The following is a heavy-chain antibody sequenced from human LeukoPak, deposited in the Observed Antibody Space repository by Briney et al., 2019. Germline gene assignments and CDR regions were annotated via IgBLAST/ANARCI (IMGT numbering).Heavy chain of an antibody. J-gene: IGHJ6*02. V-gene: IGHV3-30*04. CDR2: ISYDGSNK. CDR1: GFTFSSYA. D-gene: IGHD3-10*01. CDR3: ARDWFDMVRGVITPYYYGMDV. Sequence: QPGGSLRLSCAASGFTFSSYAMHWVRQAPGKGLEWVAVISYDGSNKYYADSVTGRFTISRDNSKNTLYLQMNSLRAEDTAVYYCARDWFDMVRGVITPYYYGMDVWGQGTTVTVSS.